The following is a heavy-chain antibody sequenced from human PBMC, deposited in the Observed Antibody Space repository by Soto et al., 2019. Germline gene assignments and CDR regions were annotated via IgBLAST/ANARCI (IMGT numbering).Heavy chain of an antibody. V-gene: IGHV4-34*01. J-gene: IGHJ1*01. CDR3: ATSFWFGTQPEI. Sequence: QVHLEQWGAGLLKPSETLSLSCGVSGGSFSENYWTWFRQPPGKGLEWIGEISPSGTTKYVPSLKSGITISKDTSKNQFSLKVTSVTAADAAVYFCATSFWFGTQPEIWGQGTLVTVSS. CDR2: ISPSGTT. CDR1: GGSFSENY. D-gene: IGHD3-10*01.